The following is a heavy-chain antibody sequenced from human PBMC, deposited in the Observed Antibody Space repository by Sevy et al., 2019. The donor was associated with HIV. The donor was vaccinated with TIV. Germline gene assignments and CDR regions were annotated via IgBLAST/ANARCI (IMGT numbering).Heavy chain of an antibody. CDR1: GFTLTSYT. V-gene: IGHV3-23*01. J-gene: IGHJ4*02. D-gene: IGHD2-21*02. CDR3: AKTLQKLPFHPHYFDY. Sequence: GGSLRLSCAASGFTLTSYTMNWVRQAPGKGLEWVASISATGGSTYDADSVKGRFTISRDGSKGTLYLQMNSLTAEDTAIFYCAKTLQKLPFHPHYFDYWGQGTLVTVSS. CDR2: ISATGGST.